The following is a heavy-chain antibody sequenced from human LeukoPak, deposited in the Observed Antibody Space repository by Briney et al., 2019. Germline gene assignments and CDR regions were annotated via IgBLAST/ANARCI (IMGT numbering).Heavy chain of an antibody. Sequence: GGSLRLSCAASGFTFSSYAMSWVRQAPGKGLEWVSAISGSGGSTYYADSVKGRFTISRDNSKNTLYLQMNSLRAEDTAVYYCASGVEMATIQKAFDIWGQGTMVTVSS. V-gene: IGHV3-23*01. CDR1: GFTFSSYA. D-gene: IGHD5-24*01. CDR2: ISGSGGST. J-gene: IGHJ3*02. CDR3: ASGVEMATIQKAFDI.